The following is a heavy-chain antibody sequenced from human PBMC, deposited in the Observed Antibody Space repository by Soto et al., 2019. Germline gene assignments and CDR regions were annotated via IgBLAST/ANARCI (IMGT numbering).Heavy chain of an antibody. J-gene: IGHJ6*02. D-gene: IGHD1-1*01. CDR1: GFTFDSYG. CDR3: ARVTPGNNLYYFSGLDF. CDR2: ISYEGSNT. Sequence: LRLSCVASGFTFDSYGIHWVRQAPGRGLQWVALISYEGSNTYYADSVRGRFTISRDNSKNTLYLQMNTLRPEDTGLYYCARVTPGNNLYYFSGLDFWGQGTSVTVSS. V-gene: IGHV3-30-3*01.